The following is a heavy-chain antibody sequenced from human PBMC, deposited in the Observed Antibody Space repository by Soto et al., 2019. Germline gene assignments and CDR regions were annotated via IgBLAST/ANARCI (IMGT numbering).Heavy chain of an antibody. J-gene: IGHJ6*02. CDR3: ARSQGSSTSLAIYYYYYYGMDV. CDR1: GGTFSSYA. CDR2: IIPISETT. V-gene: IGHV1-69*01. D-gene: IGHD2-2*01. Sequence: QVQLVQSGAEVKKPGSSVKVSCKASGGTFSSYAISWVLQAPGQGLEWMVGIIPISETTNYAQKFQGRATITADESKSTAYMELSSLRSEDTAVYYCARSQGSSTSLAIYYYYYYGMDVWGQGTTVTVSS.